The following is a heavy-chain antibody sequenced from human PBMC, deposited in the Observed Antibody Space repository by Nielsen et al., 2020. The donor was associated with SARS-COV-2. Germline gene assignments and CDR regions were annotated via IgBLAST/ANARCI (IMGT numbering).Heavy chain of an antibody. CDR3: ARSGWGLPFYFNS. V-gene: IGHV4-61*10. CDR1: GASLSSGSYY. D-gene: IGHD2-21*02. Sequence: SETLSLTCTVSGASLSSGSYYWTWIRQPAGKGLEWIGRVFATGSTYYNPSLKSRVNISLNPSKNQFSLNLTSVTAADTAVFYCARSGWGLPFYFNSWGQGTLVTVSS. J-gene: IGHJ4*02. CDR2: VFATGST.